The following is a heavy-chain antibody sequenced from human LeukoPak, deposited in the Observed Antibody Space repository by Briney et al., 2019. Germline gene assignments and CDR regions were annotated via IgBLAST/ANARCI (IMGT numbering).Heavy chain of an antibody. D-gene: IGHD3-22*01. CDR3: AGRTYYYDSSGYYEDY. CDR1: GGSISSYY. J-gene: IGHJ4*02. Sequence: PSETLSLTCTVSGGSISSYYWSWIRQPAGKGLEWIGRIYTSGSTNYNPSLKSRVTMSVDTSKNQFSLKLSSVTAADTAVYYCAGRTYYYDSSGYYEDYWGQGTLVTVSS. CDR2: IYTSGST. V-gene: IGHV4-4*07.